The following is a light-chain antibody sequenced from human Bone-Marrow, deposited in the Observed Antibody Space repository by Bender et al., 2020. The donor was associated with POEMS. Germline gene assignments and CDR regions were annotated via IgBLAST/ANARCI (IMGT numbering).Light chain of an antibody. CDR3: SSFTTSDSVV. CDR1: DIGASDS. Sequence: QSALTQPASVSGSPGQSITISCTGTDIGASDSVSWHQQFTGKAPRPIIYNVNSRPSGISSRFSGSKSGDTASLTISGLQTDDEADFYCSSFTTSDSVVFGSGSKLTVL. J-gene: IGLJ2*01. CDR2: NVN. V-gene: IGLV2-14*03.